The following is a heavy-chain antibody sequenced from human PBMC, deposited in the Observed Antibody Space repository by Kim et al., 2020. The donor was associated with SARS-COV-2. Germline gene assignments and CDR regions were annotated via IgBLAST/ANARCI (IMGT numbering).Heavy chain of an antibody. Sequence: SETLSLTCTVSGGSISTSGYYWGWIRQAPGKGLEWIGSIYYSGNSHYNPSLRSRLTISIDPSKNQFSLKMSSVTAADTAVYYCARHSTGSTGYPFGYWGQGTVVTVSS. J-gene: IGHJ4*02. D-gene: IGHD3-22*01. V-gene: IGHV4-39*01. CDR3: ARHSTGSTGYPFGY. CDR2: IYYSGNS. CDR1: GGSISTSGYY.